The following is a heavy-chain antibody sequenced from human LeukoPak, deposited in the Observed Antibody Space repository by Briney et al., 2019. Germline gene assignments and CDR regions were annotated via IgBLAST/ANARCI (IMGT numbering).Heavy chain of an antibody. J-gene: IGHJ4*02. V-gene: IGHV3-30*18. CDR2: ISYDGSNK. CDR1: GFTFSCYG. CDR3: AKDQVWGSGAGDY. Sequence: GRSLRLSCAASGFTFSCYGTHWVRQAPGKGLEWVAVISYDGSNKYYADSVKGRFTISRDSSKNTLYLQMNRLRAEDTAVYYCAKDQVWGSGAGDYWGQGTLVTVSS. D-gene: IGHD3-16*01.